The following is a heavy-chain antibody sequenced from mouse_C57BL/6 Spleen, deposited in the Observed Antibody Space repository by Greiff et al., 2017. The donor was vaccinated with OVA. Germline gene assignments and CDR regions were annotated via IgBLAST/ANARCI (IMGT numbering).Heavy chain of an antibody. CDR1: GFSLTSYG. V-gene: IGHV2-2*01. CDR3: ARNSGITTDFDY. J-gene: IGHJ2*01. Sequence: VKLMESGPGLVQPSQSLSITCTVSGFSLTSYGVHWVRQSPGKGLEWLGVIWSGGSTDYNAAFIYRLSISKNNSDSQVFCKMNSLQADDTAINYCARNSGITTDFDYWGQGTTLTVSS. D-gene: IGHD1-2*01. CDR2: IWSGGST.